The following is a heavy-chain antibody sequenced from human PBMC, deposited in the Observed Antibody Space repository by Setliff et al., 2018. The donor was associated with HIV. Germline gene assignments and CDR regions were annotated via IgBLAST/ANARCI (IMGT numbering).Heavy chain of an antibody. D-gene: IGHD5-12*01. V-gene: IGHV3-15*01. CDR3: TTLTPPSGYVYDYYYYYMDV. J-gene: IGHJ6*03. CDR2: IKSKTDGGTT. Sequence: PGGSLRLSCAASGFTFSNAWMSWVRQAPGKGLEWVGRIKSKTDGGTTDYAAPVKGRFTISRDDSKNTLYLQMNSLKTEDTAVYYCTTLTPPSGYVYDYYYYYMDVWGKGTTVTVSS. CDR1: GFTFSNAW.